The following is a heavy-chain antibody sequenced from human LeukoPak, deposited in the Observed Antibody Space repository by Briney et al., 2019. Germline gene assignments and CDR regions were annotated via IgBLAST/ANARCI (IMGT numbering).Heavy chain of an antibody. CDR1: GFTFSSYA. J-gene: IGHJ4*02. CDR3: AKDLGYCSSTSCYAGNY. Sequence: GRSLRLSCAASGFTFSSYAMHWVRQAPGKGLEWVAVISYDGSNKYYADSVKGRFTISRDNSKNTLYLQMNSLRAEDTAVYYCAKDLGYCSSTSCYAGNYWGQGTLVTVSS. CDR2: ISYDGSNK. V-gene: IGHV3-30-3*01. D-gene: IGHD2-2*01.